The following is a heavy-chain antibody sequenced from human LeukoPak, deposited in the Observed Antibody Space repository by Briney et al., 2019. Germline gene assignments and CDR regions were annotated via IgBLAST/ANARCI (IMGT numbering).Heavy chain of an antibody. CDR1: GYTFTSYG. CDR3: ARIPLMITFGGVIGWGAFDI. Sequence: GASVKVSCKASGYTFTSYGISWVRQAPGQGLEWMGWISACNGNTNYAQKLQGRVTMTTDTSTSTAYMELRSLRSDDTAVYYCARIPLMITFGGVIGWGAFDIWSQGTMVTVSS. J-gene: IGHJ3*02. V-gene: IGHV1-18*01. D-gene: IGHD3-16*02. CDR2: ISACNGNT.